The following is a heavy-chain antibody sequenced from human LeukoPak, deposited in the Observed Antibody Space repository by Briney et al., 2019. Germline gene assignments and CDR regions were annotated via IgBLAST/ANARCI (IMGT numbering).Heavy chain of an antibody. CDR3: ARDLQFAYSNYRSRGIDY. Sequence: SETLSLTCTGSGGSISSSSYYWGWIRKPPGKGLERIGSIYYSGSTYYNPSLKSRVTISVDTSKNQFSLKLSSVTAADTAVYYCARDLQFAYSNYRSRGIDYWGQGTLVTVSS. D-gene: IGHD4-11*01. V-gene: IGHV4-39*07. J-gene: IGHJ4*02. CDR1: GGSISSSSYY. CDR2: IYYSGST.